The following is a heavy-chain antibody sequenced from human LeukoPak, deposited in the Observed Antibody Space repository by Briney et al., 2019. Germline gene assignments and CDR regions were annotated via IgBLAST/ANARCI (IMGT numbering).Heavy chain of an antibody. Sequence: GGSLRLSCAASGFTFSSYVMSWVRQAPGKGLEWVSAISSSGGSTQYTDSVKGRFAISRDNSKNTLYLQMNSLRAEDTAVYYCAKTSVGGGRIIGSGYFDNWGQGTLVTVSS. J-gene: IGHJ4*02. D-gene: IGHD2-15*01. CDR3: AKTSVGGGRIIGSGYFDN. CDR1: GFTFSSYV. CDR2: ISSSGGST. V-gene: IGHV3-23*01.